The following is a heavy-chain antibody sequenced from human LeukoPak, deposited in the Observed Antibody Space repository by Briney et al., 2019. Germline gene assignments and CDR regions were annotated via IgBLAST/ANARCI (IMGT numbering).Heavy chain of an antibody. CDR1: GFTLRSEW. V-gene: IGHV3-7*01. J-gene: IGHJ4*02. CDR3: AKDLRSNYEDHYFDY. CDR2: IKPDGSAT. D-gene: IGHD4-11*01. Sequence: GGSLRLSCAASGFTLRSEWMSWLRQTPEKGLEWVANIKPDGSATAYVDSVKGRFTISRDNAKNSLFLQMNSLRAEDTAVYYCAKDLRSNYEDHYFDYWGQGTLVTVSS.